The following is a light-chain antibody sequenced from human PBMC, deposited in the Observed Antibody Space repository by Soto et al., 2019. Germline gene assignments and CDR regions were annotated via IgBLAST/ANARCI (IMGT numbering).Light chain of an antibody. CDR3: SAYAGSNTFV. Sequence: QSALAQPPSASGSPGQSVTISCTGTSSDVGDNYVSWYQQHLGKAPKLIIYEVTLRPSGVPDRFSGSKSGNKASLTVSGLQADDEADYYCSAYAGSNTFVFGTGPKLTVL. CDR2: EVT. CDR1: SSDVGDNY. V-gene: IGLV2-8*01. J-gene: IGLJ1*01.